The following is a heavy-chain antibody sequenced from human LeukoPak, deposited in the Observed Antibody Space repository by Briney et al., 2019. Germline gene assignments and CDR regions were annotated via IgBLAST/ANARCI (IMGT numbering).Heavy chain of an antibody. D-gene: IGHD6-13*01. CDR3: ARVSDERQQLVNHYYYYYMDV. CDR2: INTNTGNP. Sequence: ASVKVSCKASGYTFTSYAMNWVRQAPGQGLEWMGWINTNTGNPTYAQGFTGRFVFSLDTSVSTAYLQISSLKAEDTAVYYCARVSDERQQLVNHYYYYYMDVWGKGTTVTVSS. CDR1: GYTFTSYA. V-gene: IGHV7-4-1*02. J-gene: IGHJ6*03.